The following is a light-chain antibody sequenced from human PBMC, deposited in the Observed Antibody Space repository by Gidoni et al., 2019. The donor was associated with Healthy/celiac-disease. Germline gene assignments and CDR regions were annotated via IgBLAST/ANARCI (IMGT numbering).Light chain of an antibody. V-gene: IGLV4-69*01. J-gene: IGLJ3*02. Sequence: HLVLTQSPSASASLGPSVKLTCTLSSGHSSYAIAWHQQQPEKGPRYLMKLNSDGSHSKGDGIPDRFSGSSSGAERYLTISSLQSEDEADYYCQTWGTGIPLVFGGGTKLTVL. CDR2: LNSDGSH. CDR3: QTWGTGIPLV. CDR1: SGHSSYA.